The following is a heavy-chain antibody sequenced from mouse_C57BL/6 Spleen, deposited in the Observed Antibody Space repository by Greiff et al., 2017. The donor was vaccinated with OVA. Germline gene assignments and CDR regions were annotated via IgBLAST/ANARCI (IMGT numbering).Heavy chain of an antibody. Sequence: EVKLQESGGGLVQPGGSLSLSCAASGYTFTDYYMSWVRQRPGQALEWLGFISNKANGYTTEYSVSVKGRFSISRDNSQSILYSRMNALSAEDSATYCSARYKLAHFDYWGQGTTLTVSS. CDR2: ISNKANGYTT. V-gene: IGHV7-3*01. D-gene: IGHD4-1*01. CDR3: ARYKLAHFDY. CDR1: GYTFTDYY. J-gene: IGHJ2*01.